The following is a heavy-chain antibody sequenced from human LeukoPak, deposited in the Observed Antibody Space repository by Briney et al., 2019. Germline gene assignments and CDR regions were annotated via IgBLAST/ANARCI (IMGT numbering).Heavy chain of an antibody. D-gene: IGHD3-9*01. Sequence: SETLSLTCAVYGGSFSGYYWSWIRQPPGKGLEWIGEINHSGSTNYNPSLKSRVTISVDTSKNQFSLKLSSVTAADTAVYYCARHNVLRYFVRPSLPIWFDPWGQGTLVTVSS. CDR2: INHSGST. CDR1: GGSFSGYY. CDR3: ARHNVLRYFVRPSLPIWFDP. J-gene: IGHJ5*02. V-gene: IGHV4-34*01.